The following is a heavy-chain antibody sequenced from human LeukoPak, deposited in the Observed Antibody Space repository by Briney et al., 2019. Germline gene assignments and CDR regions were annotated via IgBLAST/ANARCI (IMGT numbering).Heavy chain of an antibody. V-gene: IGHV1-18*01. CDR3: ARVISDYVWGSYRSFNDY. D-gene: IGHD3-16*02. CDR2: ISAYNGNT. J-gene: IGHJ4*02. CDR1: GYTFTSYG. Sequence: ASVKVSCMASGYTFTSYGISWVRQAPGQGLEWMGWISAYNGNTNYAQKLQGRVTMTTDTSTSTAYMELRSLRSDDTAVYYCARVISDYVWGSYRSFNDYWGQGTLVTVSS.